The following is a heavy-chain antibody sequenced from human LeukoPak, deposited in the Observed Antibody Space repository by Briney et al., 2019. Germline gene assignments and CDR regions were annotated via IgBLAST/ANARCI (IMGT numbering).Heavy chain of an antibody. CDR1: GYTFTGYY. V-gene: IGHV1-2*06. D-gene: IGHD2-21*02. CDR2: INPNSGGT. Sequence: ASVKVSCKASGYTFTGYYMHWVRQAPGQGLEWMGRINPNSGGTNYAQKFQGRVTMTRDTSISTAYMELSRLRSDDTAVYYCARDGHIVVVTAIPSYGMDAWGQGTTVTVSS. J-gene: IGHJ6*02. CDR3: ARDGHIVVVTAIPSYGMDA.